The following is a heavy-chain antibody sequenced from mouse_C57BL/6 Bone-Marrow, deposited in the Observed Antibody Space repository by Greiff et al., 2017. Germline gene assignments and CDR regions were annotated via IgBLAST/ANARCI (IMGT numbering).Heavy chain of an antibody. CDR2: ISDGGSYT. CDR1: GFTFRSYA. D-gene: IGHD2-10*02. V-gene: IGHV5-4*01. CDR3: AIEGYGNYGWGFAY. J-gene: IGHJ3*01. Sequence: EVKLMESGGGLVKPGGSLKLSCAASGFTFRSYAMSWVRQTPEKRLAWVATISDGGSYTYYPDNVKGRFTISRDNAKNNLYLQMSHLKSEDTAMYYCAIEGYGNYGWGFAYWGQGTLVTVSA.